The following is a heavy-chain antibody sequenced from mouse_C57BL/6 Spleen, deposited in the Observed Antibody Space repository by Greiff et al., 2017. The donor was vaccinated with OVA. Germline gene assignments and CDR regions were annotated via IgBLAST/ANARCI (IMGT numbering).Heavy chain of an antibody. CDR3: ARSNGRVPYWYFDV. V-gene: IGHV1-69*01. CDR1: GYTFTSYW. Sequence: VQLQQSGAELVMPGASVKLSCKASGYTFTSYWMHWVKQRPGQGLEWIGEIDPSDSYTNYNQKFKGKSTLTVDKSSSTAYMQLSSLSSEDSAVYYCARSNGRVPYWYFDVWGTGTTVTVSS. CDR2: IDPSDSYT. D-gene: IGHD1-1*01. J-gene: IGHJ1*03.